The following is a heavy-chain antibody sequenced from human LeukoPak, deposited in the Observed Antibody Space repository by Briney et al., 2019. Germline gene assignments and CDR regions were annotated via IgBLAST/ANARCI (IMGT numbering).Heavy chain of an antibody. CDR3: AKDTYYYDSSYVNY. J-gene: IGHJ4*02. V-gene: IGHV3-23*01. Sequence: GGSLRLSCAASGFAFSSYAMSWVRQAPGKGLEWVSAISGSGGSTYYADSVKGRFTISRDNSKNTLYLQMNSLRAEDTAVYYCAKDTYYYDSSYVNYWGQGTLVTVSS. CDR2: ISGSGGST. CDR1: GFAFSSYA. D-gene: IGHD3-22*01.